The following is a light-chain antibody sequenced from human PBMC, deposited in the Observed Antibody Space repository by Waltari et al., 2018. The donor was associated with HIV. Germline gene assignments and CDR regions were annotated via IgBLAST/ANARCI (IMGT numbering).Light chain of an antibody. J-gene: IGKJ3*01. V-gene: IGKV3-11*01. Sequence: EIVLTQSPATLSLSPGERATLSCRASQSVDNSLAWYQQKPGQAPRLLIYDASNRAIGIPARFSGSGSGTDFTLAISSLEPGDCGLECCQQRHKWPSTFGPGTKVDNK. CDR3: QQRHKWPST. CDR1: QSVDNS. CDR2: DAS.